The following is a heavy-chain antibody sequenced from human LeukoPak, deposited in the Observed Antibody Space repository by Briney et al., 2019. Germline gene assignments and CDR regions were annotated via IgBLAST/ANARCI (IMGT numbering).Heavy chain of an antibody. Sequence: GGTLRLSCAASGFTFSSYNMTWVRQAPGKGLEWVSSISSSSSYIYYADSVKGRFTISRDNAKNSLYLQMNSLRSEDTAVYDCARGFSIIVVVAANHAFDIWGQGTMVTVSS. CDR2: ISSSSSYI. J-gene: IGHJ3*02. D-gene: IGHD2-15*01. CDR1: GFTFSSYN. CDR3: ARGFSIIVVVAANHAFDI. V-gene: IGHV3-21*01.